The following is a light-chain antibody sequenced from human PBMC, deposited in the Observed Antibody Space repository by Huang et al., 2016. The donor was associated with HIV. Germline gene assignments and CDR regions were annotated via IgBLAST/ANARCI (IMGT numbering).Light chain of an antibody. V-gene: IGKV1-27*01. J-gene: IGKJ1*01. Sequence: DIQMTQSPPSLSASQGVRVTLTCRASQDIGNFLAWFQQKPGGVPTLLIYGASTLHVGVPSRFSGRGSGTEFTLTITDLQPEDVATYYCQRYDSAPRAFGPGTKVDIK. CDR3: QRYDSAPRA. CDR1: QDIGNF. CDR2: GAS.